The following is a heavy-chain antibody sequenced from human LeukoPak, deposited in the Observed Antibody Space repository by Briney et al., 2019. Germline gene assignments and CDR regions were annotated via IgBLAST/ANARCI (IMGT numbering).Heavy chain of an antibody. J-gene: IGHJ4*02. CDR1: GFTFSSYS. CDR2: ISSSGSTI. Sequence: GGSLRLSCAASGFTFSSYSMDWVRQAPGKGLEWVSYISSSGSTIYYADSVKGRFTISRDNAKNSLYLQMNSLRAEDTAVYYCARVKGRAYGDYRSGSLDYWGQGTLVTISS. D-gene: IGHD4-17*01. CDR3: ARVKGRAYGDYRSGSLDY. V-gene: IGHV3-48*04.